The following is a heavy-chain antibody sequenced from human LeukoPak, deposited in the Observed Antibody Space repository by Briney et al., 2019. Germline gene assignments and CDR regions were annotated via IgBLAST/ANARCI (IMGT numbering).Heavy chain of an antibody. V-gene: IGHV5-51*01. CDR2: IYPGDSDA. CDR1: GYWFTTYW. Sequence: GESLKISCKGSGYWFTTYWIAWVRQMPGKGLEWMGIIYPGDSDATYSPSFQGQVTISADKSISTAYLQWSSLKASDTAMYYCARSSPHAFDIWGQGTMVTVSS. CDR3: ARSSPHAFDI. J-gene: IGHJ3*02.